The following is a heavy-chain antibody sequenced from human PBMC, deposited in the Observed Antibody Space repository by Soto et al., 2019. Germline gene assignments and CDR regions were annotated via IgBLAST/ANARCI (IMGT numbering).Heavy chain of an antibody. V-gene: IGHV3-15*01. CDR3: TAGDPLKIQLWLRDYYYYYMDV. CDR2: IKSKTDGGTT. Sequence: GGSLRLSCAASGFTFSNAWMSWVRQAPGKGLEWVGRIKSKTDGGTTDYAAPVKGRFTISRDDSKNTLYLQMNSLKTEDTAVYYCTAGDPLKIQLWLRDYYYYYMDVWGKGTTVTAP. CDR1: GFTFSNAW. J-gene: IGHJ6*03. D-gene: IGHD5-18*01.